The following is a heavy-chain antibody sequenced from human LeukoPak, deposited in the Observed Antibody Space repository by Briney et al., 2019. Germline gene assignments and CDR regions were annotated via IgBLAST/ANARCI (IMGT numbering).Heavy chain of an antibody. CDR1: GFTFSSYW. Sequence: GGSLRLSCAASGFTFSSYWMSWVRQAPGKGLEWVANIKQDGSEKCYVDSVKGRFTISRDNAKNSLYLQMNSLRAEDTAVYYCARSRQKDIVATILDYWGQGTLVTVSS. CDR2: IKQDGSEK. V-gene: IGHV3-7*01. J-gene: IGHJ4*02. D-gene: IGHD5-12*01. CDR3: ARSRQKDIVATILDY.